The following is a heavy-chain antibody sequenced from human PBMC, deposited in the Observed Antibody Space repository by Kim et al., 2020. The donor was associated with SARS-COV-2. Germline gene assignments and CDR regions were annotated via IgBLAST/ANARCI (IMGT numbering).Heavy chain of an antibody. CDR3: AKFKYDILTGYYPNWYFDL. CDR1: GGSISSYY. D-gene: IGHD3-9*01. V-gene: IGHV4-59*08. CDR2: IYYSGST. Sequence: SETLSLTCTVSGGSISSYYWSWIRQPPGKGLEWIGYIYYSGSTNYNPSLKSRVTISVDTSKNQFSLKLSSVTAADTAVYYCAKFKYDILTGYYPNWYFDLWGRGTLVTVSS. J-gene: IGHJ2*01.